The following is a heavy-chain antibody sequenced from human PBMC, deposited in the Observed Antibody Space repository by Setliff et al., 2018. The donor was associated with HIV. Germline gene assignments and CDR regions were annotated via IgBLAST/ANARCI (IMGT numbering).Heavy chain of an antibody. J-gene: IGHJ4*02. Sequence: GASVKVSCKASGGTFSSYAISWVRQAPGQGLEWMGIINPSGGSTSYAQKFQGRVTMTRDTSTSTVYMELSSLRSEDTAVYYCARGIAAAGLDYWGQGTLVTVSS. D-gene: IGHD6-13*01. CDR1: GGTFSSYA. CDR3: ARGIAAAGLDY. V-gene: IGHV1-46*01. CDR2: INPSGGST.